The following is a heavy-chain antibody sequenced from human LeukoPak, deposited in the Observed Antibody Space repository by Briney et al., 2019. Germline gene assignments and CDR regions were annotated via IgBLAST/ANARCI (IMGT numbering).Heavy chain of an antibody. CDR2: VDPEDGET. Sequence: GASVKVSCKVSGYTFTDYYMHWVQQAPGKGLEWMGLVDPEDGETIYAEKFQGRVTITADTSTDTAYMELGSLRSEDTAVYYCATGIVWLADYLGQGTLVTVSS. D-gene: IGHD6-19*01. V-gene: IGHV1-69-2*01. CDR3: ATGIVWLADY. J-gene: IGHJ4*01. CDR1: GYTFTDYY.